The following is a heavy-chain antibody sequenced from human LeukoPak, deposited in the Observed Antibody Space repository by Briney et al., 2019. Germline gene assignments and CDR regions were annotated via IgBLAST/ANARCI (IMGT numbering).Heavy chain of an antibody. CDR1: GFTVSSNY. J-gene: IGHJ4*02. V-gene: IGHV3-53*01. CDR3: ARERGTGGNILAY. Sequence: PGGSLRLSCAASGFTVSSNYMSWVRQAPGKGLEWVSIIYTGGSTYYSGSVQGRFTISRDNSKNTLYLQMNSLRPDDTAVYYCARERGTGGNILAYGGKEPLVTVS. D-gene: IGHD2-8*02. CDR2: IYTGGST.